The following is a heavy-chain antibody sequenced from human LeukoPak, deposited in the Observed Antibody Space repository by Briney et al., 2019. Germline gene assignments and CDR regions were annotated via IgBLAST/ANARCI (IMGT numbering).Heavy chain of an antibody. CDR1: VYTFIHYY. D-gene: IGHD3-22*01. CDR2: INPNNGGT. Sequence: ASVKVSCKASVYTFIHYYIHCVRQAPGRGLESMGGINPNNGGTNYVPKFQGRVTMTTDTSISTGYMDRNGLASDDTSVYYCARGHSRGYSNSFDPWGQGTLVTVSS. CDR3: ARGHSRGYSNSFDP. J-gene: IGHJ5*02. V-gene: IGHV1-2*02.